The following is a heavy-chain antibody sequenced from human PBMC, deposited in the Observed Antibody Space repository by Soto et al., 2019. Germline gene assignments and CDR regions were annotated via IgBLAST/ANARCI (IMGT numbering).Heavy chain of an antibody. J-gene: IGHJ6*02. CDR2: IYHSGST. CDR3: ARAVSYYDILTGVRDYYGMDV. V-gene: IGHV4-4*02. CDR1: GGSISSSNL. Sequence: PSETLSLTCAVSGGSISSSNLWSWVRQPPGKGLEWIGEIYHSGSTNYNPSLKSRVTISVDKSKNQFSLKLSSVTAADTAVYYCARAVSYYDILTGVRDYYGMDVWGQGTTVTVSS. D-gene: IGHD3-9*01.